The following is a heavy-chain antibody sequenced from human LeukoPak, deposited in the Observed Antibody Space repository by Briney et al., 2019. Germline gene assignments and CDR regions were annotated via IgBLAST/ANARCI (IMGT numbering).Heavy chain of an antibody. CDR3: AKEMYDYVWGSYFEN. Sequence: SGGSLRLSCGASGFTFRSYGVHWVRQAPGKRLGWVAFIQKDGSNKYYGDSVKGRFTISRDNSKNTLYLQMNSLRVEDTAVYYCAKEMYDYVWGSYFENWGQGTLVTVSS. CDR1: GFTFRSYG. J-gene: IGHJ4*02. D-gene: IGHD3-16*01. V-gene: IGHV3-30*02. CDR2: IQKDGSNK.